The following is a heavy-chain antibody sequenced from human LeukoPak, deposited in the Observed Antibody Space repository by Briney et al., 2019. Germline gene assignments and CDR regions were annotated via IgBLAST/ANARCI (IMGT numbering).Heavy chain of an antibody. CDR3: ARGLHAYQLLIPFDI. V-gene: IGHV4-30-4*01. J-gene: IGHJ3*02. D-gene: IGHD2-2*01. CDR1: GGSISSGDYY. Sequence: SETLSLTCTVSGGSISSGDYYWSWIRQPPGKGLEWIGYIYYSGNTYYNPSLKSRVTISVDTSKNQFSLKLSSVTAADTAVYYCARGLHAYQLLIPFDIWGQGTMVTVSS. CDR2: IYYSGNT.